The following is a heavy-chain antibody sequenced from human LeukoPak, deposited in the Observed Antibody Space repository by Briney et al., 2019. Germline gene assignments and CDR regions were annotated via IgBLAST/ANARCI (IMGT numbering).Heavy chain of an antibody. D-gene: IGHD1-26*01. J-gene: IGHJ6*02. CDR3: AKDVHSGSYAYYYYGMDV. CDR2: ISGSGGST. CDR1: GFTFDDYA. V-gene: IGHV3-23*01. Sequence: PGGSLRLSCAASGFTFDDYAMHWVRQAPGKGLEWVSAISGSGGSTYYADSVKGRFTISRDNSKNTLYLQMNSLRAEDTAVYYCAKDVHSGSYAYYYYGMDVWGQGTTVTVSS.